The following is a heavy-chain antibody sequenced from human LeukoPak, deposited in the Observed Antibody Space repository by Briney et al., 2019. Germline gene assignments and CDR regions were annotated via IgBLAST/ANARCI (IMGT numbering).Heavy chain of an antibody. D-gene: IGHD3-10*01. J-gene: IGHJ6*03. CDR3: ARLLTYYGSGVGLGYYYYYMDV. Sequence: PSETLSLTCTVSGGSISSSSYYWSWIRQPAGKGLEWIGRIYTSGSTNYNPSLKSRVTMSVDTSKNQFSLKLSSVTAADTAVYYCARLLTYYGSGVGLGYYYYYMDVWGKGTTVTVSS. CDR1: GGSISSSSYY. V-gene: IGHV4-61*02. CDR2: IYTSGST.